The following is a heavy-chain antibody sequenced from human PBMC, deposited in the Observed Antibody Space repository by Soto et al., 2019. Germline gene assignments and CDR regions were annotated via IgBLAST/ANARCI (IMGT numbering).Heavy chain of an antibody. CDR3: ANYDSSGYYSWFDY. J-gene: IGHJ4*02. CDR1: GFTFSSYA. CDR2: ISGSGGST. V-gene: IGHV3-23*01. Sequence: PWGSLRLSCAASGFTFSSYAMSWVRQAPGKGLEWVSAISGSGGSTYYADSVKGRFTISRDNSKNTLYLQMNSLRAEDTAVYYCANYDSSGYYSWFDYWGQGTLVSV. D-gene: IGHD3-22*01.